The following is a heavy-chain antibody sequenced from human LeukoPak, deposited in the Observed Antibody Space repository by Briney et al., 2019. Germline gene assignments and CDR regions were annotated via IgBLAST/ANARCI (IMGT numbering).Heavy chain of an antibody. Sequence: SETPSLTCTVSGGSISSYYWSWIRQPPGKGLEWIGYIYYSGSTNYNPSLKSRVTISVDTSKNQFSLKLSSVTAADTAVYYCARDKWSNYTDVWGKGTTVTVSS. D-gene: IGHD2-8*01. J-gene: IGHJ6*03. CDR2: IYYSGST. CDR3: ARDKWSNYTDV. V-gene: IGHV4-59*01. CDR1: GGSISSYY.